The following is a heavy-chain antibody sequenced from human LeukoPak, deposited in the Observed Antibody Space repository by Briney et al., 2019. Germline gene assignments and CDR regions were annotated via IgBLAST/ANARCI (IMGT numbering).Heavy chain of an antibody. J-gene: IGHJ5*02. CDR3: ARGPRRLRALWGFDP. CDR1: GASVSGYY. CDR2: INHSVSN. D-gene: IGHD3-16*01. V-gene: IGHV4-34*01. Sequence: SETRSLTCAVYGASVSGYYWSWIRQPPGKGLEWIGEINHSVSNNYNPFPKSRATISVDTPKKQFSLKLSALTAADTAVYSCARGPRRLRALWGFDPWGQGTLVTVSS.